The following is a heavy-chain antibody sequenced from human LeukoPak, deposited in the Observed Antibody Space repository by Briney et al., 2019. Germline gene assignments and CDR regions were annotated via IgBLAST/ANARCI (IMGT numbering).Heavy chain of an antibody. D-gene: IGHD2-2*02. J-gene: IGHJ6*03. Sequence: LETLSLTCAVSGGSFSGYYWSWIRQPPGKGLEWIWEINHSGSTNYNPSPKSRVTISVDTSKNQFSLKLSSVTAASTAVYDCARHTRIPPYYYYYMDVWGKGTTVTISS. CDR1: GGSFSGYY. V-gene: IGHV4-34*01. CDR3: ARHTRIPPYYYYYMDV. CDR2: INHSGST.